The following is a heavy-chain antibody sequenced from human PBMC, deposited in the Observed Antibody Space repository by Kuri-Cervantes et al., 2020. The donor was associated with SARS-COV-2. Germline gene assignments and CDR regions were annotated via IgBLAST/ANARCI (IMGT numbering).Heavy chain of an antibody. Sequence: GSLRLSCTVSGGSISSSSYYWGWIRQPPGKGLEWIGSIYYSGSTYYNPSLKSRVTISVDTSKNQFSLKLSSVTAADTAVYYCARQSDSVDYWGQGTLVTV. CDR1: GGSISSSSYY. CDR3: ARQSDSVDY. CDR2: IYYSGST. D-gene: IGHD2-15*01. J-gene: IGHJ4*02. V-gene: IGHV4-39*01.